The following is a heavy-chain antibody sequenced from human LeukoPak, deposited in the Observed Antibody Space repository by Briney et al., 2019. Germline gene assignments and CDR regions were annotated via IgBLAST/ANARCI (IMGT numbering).Heavy chain of an antibody. CDR3: AREHSSSWDQFDY. D-gene: IGHD6-13*01. CDR2: FNPENGNT. J-gene: IGHJ4*02. V-gene: IGHV1-18*01. Sequence: GASVKVSCKASGYSFVGYGITWVRQAPGQGLEWMGWFNPENGNTNYAQKVQGRVTMTADTSTSTSYMELRSLRSDDTAVYYCAREHSSSWDQFDYCGQGTLVTVSS. CDR1: GYSFVGYG.